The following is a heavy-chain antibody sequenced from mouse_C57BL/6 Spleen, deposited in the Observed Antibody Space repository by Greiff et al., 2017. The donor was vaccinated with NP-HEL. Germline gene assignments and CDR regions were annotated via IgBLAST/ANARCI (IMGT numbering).Heavy chain of an antibody. CDR2: IYPGDGDT. D-gene: IGHD4-1*01. Sequence: QVQLQQSGPELVKPGASVKISCKASGYAFSSSWMNWVKQRPGKGLEWIGRIYPGDGDTNYNGKFKGKATLTADKSSSTAYMQLSSLTSEDSAVYFCARETGTGAMDYWGQGTSGTVSS. V-gene: IGHV1-82*01. CDR3: ARETGTGAMDY. CDR1: GYAFSSSW. J-gene: IGHJ4*01.